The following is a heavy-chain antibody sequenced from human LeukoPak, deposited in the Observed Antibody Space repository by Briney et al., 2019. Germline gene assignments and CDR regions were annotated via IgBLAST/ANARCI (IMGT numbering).Heavy chain of an antibody. CDR1: GGTFSSYA. CDR2: IIPIFGTA. Sequence: SVKVSCKASGGTFSSYAISWVRQAPGQGLEWMGGIIPIFGTANYAQKFQGRVTITADESTSTAYMELSSLRSEDTAVYYCARAPLYYDSSGYYFYYWGQGTLVTVSS. V-gene: IGHV1-69*13. CDR3: ARAPLYYDSSGYYFYY. J-gene: IGHJ4*02. D-gene: IGHD3-22*01.